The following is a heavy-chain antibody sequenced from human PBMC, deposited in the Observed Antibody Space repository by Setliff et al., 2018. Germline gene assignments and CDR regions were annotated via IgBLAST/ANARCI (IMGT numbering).Heavy chain of an antibody. V-gene: IGHV3-48*01. CDR3: ARVGSSSSPDY. J-gene: IGHJ4*02. CDR2: LSSTSETV. D-gene: IGHD6-13*01. CDR1: GFTFTSYS. Sequence: GESLRLSCAASGFTFTSYSFNWVRQAPGKGLEWISYLSSTSETVYYADSVRGRFTISRDNAKNSLYLQMNSLRAEDTAVYYCARVGSSSSPDYWGQGTPVTVSS.